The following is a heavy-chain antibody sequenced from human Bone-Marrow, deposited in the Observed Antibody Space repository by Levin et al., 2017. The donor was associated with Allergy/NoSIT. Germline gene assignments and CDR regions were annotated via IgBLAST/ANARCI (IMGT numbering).Heavy chain of an antibody. CDR2: IYYSGST. V-gene: IGHV4-39*01. CDR1: CDSICSSSYY. CDR3: ARALHLGELSLNYFDY. Sequence: SQTLSLTCTVSCDSICSSSYYWGWIRQPPGKGLEWIGSIYYSGSTYYNPSLKSRVTISVDTSKNQFSLKLSSVTAADTAVYYCARALHLGELSLNYFDYWGQGTLVTVSS. D-gene: IGHD3-16*02. J-gene: IGHJ4*02.